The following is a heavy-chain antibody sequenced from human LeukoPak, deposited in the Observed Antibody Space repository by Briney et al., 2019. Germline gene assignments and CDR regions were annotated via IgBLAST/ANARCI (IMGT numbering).Heavy chain of an antibody. D-gene: IGHD1-14*01. CDR2: IDTNTGIP. CDR3: ARNPGSQRVNRLARRGDY. Sequence: ASVKVSCKASGYTFTNFAMNWVRQAPGQGLEWMGWIDTNTGIPTYAQGFTGRFVFSLDTSVSTVYLQISSLQADDAAVYFCARNPGSQRVNRLARRGDYWGQGTLVTVSS. J-gene: IGHJ4*02. V-gene: IGHV7-4-1*02. CDR1: GYTFTNFA.